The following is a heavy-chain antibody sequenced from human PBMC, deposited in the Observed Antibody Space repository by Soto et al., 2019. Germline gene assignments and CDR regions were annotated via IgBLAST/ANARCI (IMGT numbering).Heavy chain of an antibody. Sequence: SETLSLTGTVSGGSISRYYWSWIRRPPGKGLEWIGYIYYSGSTNYNPSLKSRVTISVDTSKNQFSLKLSSVTAADTAVYYCAKVNDFWTGYYSTNWFDPWGQGTLVTVSS. CDR3: AKVNDFWTGYYSTNWFDP. D-gene: IGHD3-3*01. J-gene: IGHJ5*02. V-gene: IGHV4-59*01. CDR2: IYYSGST. CDR1: GGSISRYY.